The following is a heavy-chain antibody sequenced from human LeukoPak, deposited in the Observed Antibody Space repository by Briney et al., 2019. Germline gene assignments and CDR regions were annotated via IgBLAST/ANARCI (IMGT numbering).Heavy chain of an antibody. CDR3: ARDRRGYSDL. CDR1: GFTFSGYE. V-gene: IGHV3-48*03. Sequence: GGSLRLSCAASGFTFSGYEMNWVRQAPGKGLEWVSYISPGRTTIYYADSVKGRFTISRDNAKNSLSLQMDSLRAEDTAVYYCARDRRGYSDLWGGGTLVTVSS. J-gene: IGHJ2*01. CDR2: ISPGRTTI.